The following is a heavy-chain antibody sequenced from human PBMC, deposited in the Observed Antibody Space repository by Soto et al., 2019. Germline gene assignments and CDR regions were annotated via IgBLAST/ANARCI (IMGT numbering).Heavy chain of an antibody. J-gene: IGHJ4*02. CDR2: IWYDGSNK. CDR3: ARVQGTSASGVFIGGTDY. CDR1: GFTFSNYG. V-gene: IGHV3-33*01. D-gene: IGHD3-10*01. Sequence: GGSLRLSCAASGFTFSNYGMHWVRQAPGKGLEWVAIIWYDGSNKYFADSVKGRFTISRDNSKNTLFLQMNSLRAEDTALYYCARVQGTSASGVFIGGTDYGALETRV.